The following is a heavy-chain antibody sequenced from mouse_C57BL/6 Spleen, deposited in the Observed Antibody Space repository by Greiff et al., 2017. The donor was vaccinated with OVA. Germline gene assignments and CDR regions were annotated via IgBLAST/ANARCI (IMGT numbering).Heavy chain of an antibody. D-gene: IGHD1-1*01. CDR3: ARSGYYGSSGMMDY. CDR2: INPNNGGT. V-gene: IGHV1-18*01. Sequence: VQLQQSGPELVKPGASVKIPCKASGYTFTDYNMDWVKQSHGKSLEWIGDINPNNGGTIYNQKFKGKATLTVDKSSSTAYMELRSLTSEDTAVYYCARSGYYGSSGMMDYWGQGTSVTVSS. CDR1: GYTFTDYN. J-gene: IGHJ4*01.